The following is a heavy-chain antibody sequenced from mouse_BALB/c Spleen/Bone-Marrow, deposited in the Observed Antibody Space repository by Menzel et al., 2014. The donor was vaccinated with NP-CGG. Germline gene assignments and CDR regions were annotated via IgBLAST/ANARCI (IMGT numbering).Heavy chain of an antibody. CDR2: IYPGNVNT. V-gene: IGHV1S56*01. CDR1: GYTFTSYY. CDR3: ARGGYDGAWFAY. Sequence: LQESGPELVKPGASVRISCKPSGYTFTSYYIHWVKQRPGQGLEWIGWIYPGNVNTNYNEKFKGKATLTADKPSSTAYMQLSSLTSEDSAVYFCARGGYDGAWFAYWGQGTLVTVSA. D-gene: IGHD2-12*01. J-gene: IGHJ3*01.